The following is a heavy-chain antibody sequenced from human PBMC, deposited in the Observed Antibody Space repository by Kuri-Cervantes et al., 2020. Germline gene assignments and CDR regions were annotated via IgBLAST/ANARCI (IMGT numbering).Heavy chain of an antibody. CDR3: ARDWRYSSGYDY. D-gene: IGHD6-19*01. CDR1: GFTFSSYG. V-gene: IGHV3-30*03. J-gene: IGHJ4*02. CDR2: ISYDGSNK. Sequence: GESLKISCAASGFTFSSYGMHWVRQAPGKGLEWVAVISYDGSNKYYADSVKGRFTISRDNSKNTLYPQMNSLRAEDTAVYYCARDWRYSSGYDYWGQGILVTVSS.